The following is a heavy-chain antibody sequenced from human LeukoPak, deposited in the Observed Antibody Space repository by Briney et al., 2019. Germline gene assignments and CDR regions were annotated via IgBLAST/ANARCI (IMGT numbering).Heavy chain of an antibody. J-gene: IGHJ4*02. CDR1: GGTFSSYA. V-gene: IGHV1-69*06. Sequence: SVKVSCKASGGTFSSYAISWVRQAPGQGLEWMGGIIPIFGTANYAQKSQGRVTITADKSTSTAYMELSSLRPEDTAVYYCARNQPPRYCSGGSCYSLADYWGQGTLVTVSS. CDR3: ARNQPPRYCSGGSCYSLADY. D-gene: IGHD2-15*01. CDR2: IIPIFGTA.